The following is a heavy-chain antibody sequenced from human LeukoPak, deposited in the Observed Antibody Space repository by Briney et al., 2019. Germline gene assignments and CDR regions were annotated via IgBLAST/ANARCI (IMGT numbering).Heavy chain of an antibody. V-gene: IGHV3-9*01. J-gene: IGHJ3*02. CDR1: GFTFDDYA. D-gene: IGHD3-16*01. Sequence: GGSLRLSCAASGFTFDDYAMHWVRQAPGKGLEWVSGISWNSGSIGYADSVKGLFTISRDNAKNSLYLQMNSLRAEDTALYYCAKDVIRLGDRPDAFDIWGQGTMVTVSS. CDR2: ISWNSGSI. CDR3: AKDVIRLGDRPDAFDI.